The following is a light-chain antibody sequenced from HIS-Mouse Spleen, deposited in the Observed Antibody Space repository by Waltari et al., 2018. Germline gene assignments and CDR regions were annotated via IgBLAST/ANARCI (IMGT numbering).Light chain of an antibody. V-gene: IGKV2-30*02. Sequence: DVVMTQSPLSLPVTLGQPASISCRSSQSLVHSDGNTYLNWFQQRPGQSPRRLIYKVSNRDSGVPDRFSGSGSGTDFTLKISRVEAEDVRVYYCMQGTHWWTFGQGTKVEIK. CDR2: KVS. J-gene: IGKJ1*01. CDR3: MQGTHWWT. CDR1: QSLVHSDGNTY.